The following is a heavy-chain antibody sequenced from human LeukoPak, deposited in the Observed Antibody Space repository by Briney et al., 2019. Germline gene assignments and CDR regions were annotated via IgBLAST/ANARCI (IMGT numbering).Heavy chain of an antibody. Sequence: SETLSLTCTVSGGSISSGSYYWSWIRQPAGKGLEWTVRIYTSGSTNHNPSLKSLVTISVDTSKNQFSLKLSSVTAADTAVYYCAREALNCGLYYFDYWGQGTLVTVSS. V-gene: IGHV4-61*02. D-gene: IGHD7-27*01. J-gene: IGHJ4*02. CDR1: GGSISSGSYY. CDR3: AREALNCGLYYFDY. CDR2: IYTSGST.